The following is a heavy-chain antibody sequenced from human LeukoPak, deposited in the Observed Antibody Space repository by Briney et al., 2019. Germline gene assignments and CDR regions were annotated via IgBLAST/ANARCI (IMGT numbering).Heavy chain of an antibody. Sequence: GGSLRLSCAASGFTFSDYYMSWIRQAPGKGLEWVSYISSSSSYTNYADSVKGRFTISRGNAKNSLYLQMNSLRAEDTAVYYCARSARYGSGSYSPGYFDYWGQGTLVTVSS. CDR1: GFTFSDYY. CDR2: ISSSSSYT. J-gene: IGHJ4*02. CDR3: ARSARYGSGSYSPGYFDY. V-gene: IGHV3-11*06. D-gene: IGHD3-10*01.